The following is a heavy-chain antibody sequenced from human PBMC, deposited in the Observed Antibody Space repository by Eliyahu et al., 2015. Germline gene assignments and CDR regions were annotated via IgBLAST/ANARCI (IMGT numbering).Heavy chain of an antibody. J-gene: IGHJ3*02. Sequence: QVQLQESGPVLVKPSQTLSLTCTVXGGSLXXGDYYWSWIRQPPGKGLEWIGYIYYSGSTYYNPSLKSRVTISVDTSKNQFSLKLSSVTAADTAVYYCARGGMATIWGAFDIWGQGTMVTVSS. D-gene: IGHD5-24*01. CDR3: ARGGMATIWGAFDI. V-gene: IGHV4-30-4*01. CDR2: IYYSGST. CDR1: GGSLXXGDYY.